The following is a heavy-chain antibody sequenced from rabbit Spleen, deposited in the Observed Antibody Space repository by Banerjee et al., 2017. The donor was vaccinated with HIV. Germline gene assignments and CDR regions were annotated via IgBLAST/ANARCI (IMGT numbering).Heavy chain of an antibody. CDR1: GFTLSSYW. D-gene: IGHD5-1*01. V-gene: IGHV1S40*01. J-gene: IGHJ4*01. Sequence: QSLEESGGDLVKPGASLTLTCTASGFTLSSYWICWVRQAPGKGLEWIACIYAGSSGSTYYASWAKGRFTISKTSSTTVTLQMTSLTAADTATYFCARAGEGGDGYLNLWGPGTLVTVS. CDR3: ARAGEGGDGYLNL. CDR2: IYAGSSGST.